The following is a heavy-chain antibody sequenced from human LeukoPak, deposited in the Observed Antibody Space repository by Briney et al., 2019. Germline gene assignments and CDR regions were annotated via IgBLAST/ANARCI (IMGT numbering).Heavy chain of an antibody. J-gene: IGHJ4*02. V-gene: IGHV4-4*07. Sequence: SETLSLTCTVSGGSISTYCWSWIRQPAGKGLEWIGHICTSGSTNYNPSLKSRVTMSVDTSNNEFSLKLNSVTAADTAMYYCAKSGGYSLIDYWGQGTLVTVSS. CDR2: ICTSGST. CDR1: GGSISTYC. D-gene: IGHD1-26*01. CDR3: AKSGGYSLIDY.